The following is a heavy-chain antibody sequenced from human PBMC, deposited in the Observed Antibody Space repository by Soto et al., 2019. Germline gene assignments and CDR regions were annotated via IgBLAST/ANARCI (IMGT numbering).Heavy chain of an antibody. CDR1: GFTFSSYG. CDR2: IWYDGSNK. J-gene: IGHJ6*03. CDR3: ARAPITMVRGVMGYYYMDV. D-gene: IGHD3-10*01. Sequence: GGSLRLSCAASGFTFSSYGMHWVRQAPGKGLEWVAVIWYDGSNKYYADSVKGRFTISRDNSKNTLYLQMNSLRAEDTAVYYCARAPITMVRGVMGYYYMDVWGKGTTVTVSS. V-gene: IGHV3-33*01.